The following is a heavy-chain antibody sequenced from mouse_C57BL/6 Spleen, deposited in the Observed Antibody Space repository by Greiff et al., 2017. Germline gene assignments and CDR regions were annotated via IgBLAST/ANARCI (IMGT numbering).Heavy chain of an antibody. CDR3: TDMIRSWFAY. CDR2: IRLKSDNYAT. J-gene: IGHJ3*01. V-gene: IGHV6-3*01. D-gene: IGHD2-3*01. CDR1: GFTFSNYW. Sequence: EVKLEESGGGLVQPGGSMKLSCLASGFTFSNYWMNWVRQSPEKGLEWVAQIRLKSDNYATHYAESVKGRFTISRDDSKSSVYLQMNNLRAEDTGIYYCTDMIRSWFAYWGQGTLVTVSA.